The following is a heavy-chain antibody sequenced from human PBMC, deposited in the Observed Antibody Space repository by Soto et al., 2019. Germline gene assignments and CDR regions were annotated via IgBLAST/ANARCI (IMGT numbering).Heavy chain of an antibody. D-gene: IGHD2-2*02. CDR3: ARARYCSSTSCYTRIAAAGTSDY. V-gene: IGHV4-34*01. CDR1: GGSFSGYY. Sequence: SETLSLTCAVYGGSFSGYYWSWIRQPPGKGLEWIGEINHSGSTNYNPSLKSRVTISVDTSKNQFSLKLSSVTAADTAVYYCARARYCSSTSCYTRIAAAGTSDYWGQGTLVTVSS. CDR2: INHSGST. J-gene: IGHJ4*02.